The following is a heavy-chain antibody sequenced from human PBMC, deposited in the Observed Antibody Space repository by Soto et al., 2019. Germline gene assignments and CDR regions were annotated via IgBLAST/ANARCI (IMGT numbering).Heavy chain of an antibody. V-gene: IGHV4-59*01. CDR3: ARSNGGYADY. J-gene: IGHJ4*02. Sequence: WETLSLTCTVSGGSSSSYYWSWIRQPPGRGLEWIGYIYNSGNTNYNPSLKSRVTISVDTSKNQFSLKLSSVTAADTAVYYCARSNGGYADYRSPGPLVTVSS. CDR2: IYNSGNT. CDR1: GGSSSSYY. D-gene: IGHD5-12*01.